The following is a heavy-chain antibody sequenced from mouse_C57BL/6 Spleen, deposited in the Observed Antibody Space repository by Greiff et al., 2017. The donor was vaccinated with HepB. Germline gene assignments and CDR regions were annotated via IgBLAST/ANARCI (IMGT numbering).Heavy chain of an antibody. J-gene: IGHJ4*01. CDR2: SRNKANDYTT. D-gene: IGHD1-1*01. CDR1: GFTFSDFY. CDR3: ARDVYYYGSSYGAMDY. V-gene: IGHV7-1*01. Sequence: EVQGVESGGGLVQSGRSLRLSCATSGFTFSDFYMEWVRQAPGKGLEWIAASRNKANDYTTEYSASVKGRFIVSRDTSQSILYLQMNALRAEDTAIYYCARDVYYYGSSYGAMDYWGQGTSVTVSS.